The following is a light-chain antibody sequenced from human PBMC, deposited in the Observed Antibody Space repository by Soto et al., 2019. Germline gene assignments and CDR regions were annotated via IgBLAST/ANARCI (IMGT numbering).Light chain of an antibody. V-gene: IGKV3-20*01. CDR2: GAS. Sequence: EIVLTQSPGTLSLSPGERATLSCRASQSVSNNYLAWYQQKPGQPPRFLIYGASSRATGIPDRFSGSGSGIDFTLTISRLEPEDFAVYYCQQYDTSPLTFGGGTKVEI. CDR3: QQYDTSPLT. J-gene: IGKJ4*01. CDR1: QSVSNNY.